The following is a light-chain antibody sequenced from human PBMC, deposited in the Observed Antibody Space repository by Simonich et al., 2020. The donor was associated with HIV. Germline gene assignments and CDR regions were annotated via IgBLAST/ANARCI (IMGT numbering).Light chain of an antibody. CDR3: MQSIQLPRT. CDR1: RSLLYSDGKTY. Sequence: EIVMTQTPLSLSVTPGQPASLSCKSSRSLLYSDGKTYLYWYLQKPGQSPQPLIYEIFNRFSGVPDRFSGSGSGTDFTLKISRVEAEDVGVYYCMQSIQLPRTFGQGTKVEIK. J-gene: IGKJ1*01. CDR2: EIF. V-gene: IGKV2D-29*02.